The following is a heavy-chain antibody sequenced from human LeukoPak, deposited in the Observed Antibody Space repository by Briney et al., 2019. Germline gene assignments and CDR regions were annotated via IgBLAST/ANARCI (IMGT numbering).Heavy chain of an antibody. Sequence: SVKVSCKASGGTFSSYAISWVRQAPGQGLEWMGRIIPILGIANYAQKFQGRVTITADKSTSTAYMELSSLRSEDTAVYYCARRDSRSNYYDYWGQGTLVTLSS. CDR2: IIPILGIA. V-gene: IGHV1-69*04. CDR1: GGTFSSYA. CDR3: ARRDSRSNYYDY. J-gene: IGHJ4*02. D-gene: IGHD2-15*01.